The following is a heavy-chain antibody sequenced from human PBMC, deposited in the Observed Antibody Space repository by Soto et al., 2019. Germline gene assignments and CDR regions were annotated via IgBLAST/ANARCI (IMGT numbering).Heavy chain of an antibody. CDR1: GFTFSSYA. Sequence: WGSLRLSCAASGFTFSSYAMSWVRQAPGKGLEWVSAISGSGGSTYYADSVKGRFTISRDNSKNTLYLQMNSLRAEDTAVYYCAKGGSITIFGVATNWFDPWGQGTLVTVSS. CDR3: AKGGSITIFGVATNWFDP. V-gene: IGHV3-23*01. D-gene: IGHD3-3*01. J-gene: IGHJ5*02. CDR2: ISGSGGST.